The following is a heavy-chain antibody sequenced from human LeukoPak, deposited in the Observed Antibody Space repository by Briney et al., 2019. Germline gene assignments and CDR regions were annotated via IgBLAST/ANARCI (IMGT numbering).Heavy chain of an antibody. Sequence: ASVKVSCKVSGYTLTELSMHWVRQAPGKGLEWMGGFVPEDAETFYAQKFQGRVTMTEDTPTDTAYMELSRLRSEDTAMYYCATFTWALGSFALWGRGTLVTVSS. V-gene: IGHV1-24*01. CDR3: ATFTWALGSFAL. CDR1: GYTLTELS. CDR2: FVPEDAET. D-gene: IGHD7-27*01. J-gene: IGHJ2*01.